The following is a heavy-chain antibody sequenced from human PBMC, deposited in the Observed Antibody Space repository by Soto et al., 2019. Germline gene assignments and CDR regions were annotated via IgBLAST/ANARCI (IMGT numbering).Heavy chain of an antibody. D-gene: IGHD3-10*01. V-gene: IGHV1-69*02. J-gene: IGHJ4*02. Sequence: ASVKVSCKASGGTFRSYTISWVRQAPGQGLEWMGRIIPILGIANYAQKFQGRVTITADKSTSTAYMELSSLRSEDTAVYYCARGTRITMVRGVIQKGTEFDYWGQGTLVTVSS. CDR2: IIPILGIA. CDR3: ARGTRITMVRGVIQKGTEFDY. CDR1: GGTFRSYT.